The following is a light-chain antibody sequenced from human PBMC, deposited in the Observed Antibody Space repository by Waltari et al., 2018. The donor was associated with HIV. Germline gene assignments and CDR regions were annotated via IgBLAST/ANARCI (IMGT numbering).Light chain of an antibody. CDR3: HQTYSTPRT. CDR2: GAS. J-gene: IGKJ2*01. CDR1: QTIYKN. Sequence: DIQLTQSPSSLSASIGDRVTMTCRASQTIYKNLNWYQQKPGKAPNLLIYGASNLQSGVPSRFSGSASGTDFTLTISSLQAEDSATYYCHQTYSTPRTFGQGTKLEIK. V-gene: IGKV1-39*01.